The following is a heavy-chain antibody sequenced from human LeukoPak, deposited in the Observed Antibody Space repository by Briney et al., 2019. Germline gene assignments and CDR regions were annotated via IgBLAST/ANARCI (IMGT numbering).Heavy chain of an antibody. CDR3: AKDQPFYYDSSGYMAPFDY. CDR1: GFTFNTNA. D-gene: IGHD3-22*01. J-gene: IGHJ4*02. Sequence: GGSLRLSCAASGFTFNTNAMSWVRQAPGKGLEWVSAISGRTGGTYYADSVKGRFTISRDNSKNTLYLQMNSLRAEDTAVYYCAKDQPFYYDSSGYMAPFDYWGQGTLVTVS. CDR2: ISGRTGGT. V-gene: IGHV3-23*01.